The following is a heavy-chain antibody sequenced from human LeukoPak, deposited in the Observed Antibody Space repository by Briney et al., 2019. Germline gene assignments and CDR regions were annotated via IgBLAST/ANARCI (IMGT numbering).Heavy chain of an antibody. Sequence: GGSLRLSCAASGFTFSSYNMNWVRQAPGKGLEWVSSISTSSIYIYYADSVKGRFTISRVNAKHSMYLQMNSLRAEDTAVYYCAKDRCSNGIGCLYYYMDVWGKGTTVTISS. J-gene: IGHJ6*03. D-gene: IGHD2-8*01. CDR3: AKDRCSNGIGCLYYYMDV. CDR2: ISTSSIYI. CDR1: GFTFSSYN. V-gene: IGHV3-21*01.